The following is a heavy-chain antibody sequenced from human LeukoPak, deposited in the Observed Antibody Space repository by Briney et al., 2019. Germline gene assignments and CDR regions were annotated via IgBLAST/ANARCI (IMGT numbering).Heavy chain of an antibody. Sequence: GGSLRLSCAASGFTFSSYAMSWVRQAPGKGLEWVSAISGSGGSTYYADSVKGRFTISRDNSKNMLYLQMNSLRAEDTAVYYCARTSAYDYVWGSFFDYWGQGTLVTVSS. CDR2: ISGSGGST. CDR1: GFTFSSYA. V-gene: IGHV3-23*01. J-gene: IGHJ4*02. CDR3: ARTSAYDYVWGSFFDY. D-gene: IGHD3-16*01.